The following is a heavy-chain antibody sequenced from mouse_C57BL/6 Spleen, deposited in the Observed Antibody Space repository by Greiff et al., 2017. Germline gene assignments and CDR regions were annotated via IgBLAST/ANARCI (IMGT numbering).Heavy chain of an antibody. J-gene: IGHJ4*01. D-gene: IGHD5-1*01. Sequence: QVQLQQSGPELVKPGASVKISCKASGYAFSSSWMNWVKQRPGKGLEWIGRIYPGDGDTNYNGKFKGKATLTADKSSSTAYMQLSSLTSEDSAVYFCARWNLRGAMDYWGQGTSVTVSS. V-gene: IGHV1-82*01. CDR1: GYAFSSSW. CDR3: ARWNLRGAMDY. CDR2: IYPGDGDT.